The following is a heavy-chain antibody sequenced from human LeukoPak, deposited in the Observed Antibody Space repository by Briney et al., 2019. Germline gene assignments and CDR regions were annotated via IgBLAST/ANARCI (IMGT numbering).Heavy chain of an antibody. D-gene: IGHD3-10*01. J-gene: IGHJ5*02. CDR1: GGSFSGYY. CDR2: INHSGST. V-gene: IGHV4-34*01. CDR3: ARGRPDGSGSYYKFDP. Sequence: SDTLSLTCAVYGGSFSGYYWSWIRQPPGKGLEWIGEINHSGSTNYNPSLKSRVTISVDTSKNQFSLKLSSVTAADTAVYYCARGRPDGSGSYYKFDPWGQGTLVTVSS.